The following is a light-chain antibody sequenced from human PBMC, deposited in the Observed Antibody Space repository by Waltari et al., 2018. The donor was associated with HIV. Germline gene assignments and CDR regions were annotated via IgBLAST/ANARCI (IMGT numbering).Light chain of an antibody. CDR2: GAS. CDR3: QQYGSSPYT. J-gene: IGKJ2*01. CDR1: QSVSSDY. Sequence: EIVLTQSPGTLSLSPGERANLSCRASQSVSSDYLAWYQQKPGQAPRLLIYGASSRATGIPDTFAGSGSGTDFTLTISRLDPEDFAVYYCQQYGSSPYTFGQGTNLEIK. V-gene: IGKV3-20*01.